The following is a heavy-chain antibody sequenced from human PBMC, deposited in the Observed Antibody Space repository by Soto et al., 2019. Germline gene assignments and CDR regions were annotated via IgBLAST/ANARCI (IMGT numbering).Heavy chain of an antibody. CDR2: INAGNGNT. CDR1: GYTFTSYA. CDR3: ARVSGYCSGGSCTEYYYYYYMDV. J-gene: IGHJ6*03. Sequence: QVPLVQSGAEVKKPGASVKVSCKASGYTFTSYAMHWVRQAPGQRLEWMGWINAGNGNTKYSQKFQGRVTITRDTSASTAYMELSSLRSEDTAVYYCARVSGYCSGGSCTEYYYYYYMDVWGKGTTVTVSS. D-gene: IGHD2-15*01. V-gene: IGHV1-3*01.